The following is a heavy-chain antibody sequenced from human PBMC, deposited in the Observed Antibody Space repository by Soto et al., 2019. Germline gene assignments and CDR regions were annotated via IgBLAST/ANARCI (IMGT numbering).Heavy chain of an antibody. J-gene: IGHJ6*02. CDR3: ARGGIAVALYYCYYYGRDV. D-gene: IGHD6-19*01. CDR2: MNPNSGNT. CDR1: GYTFTSYD. V-gene: IGHV1-8*01. Sequence: GASVKVSCKASGYTFTSYDINWVRQATGQGLEWMGWMNPNSGNTGYAQKFQGRVTMTRNTSISTAYMELSSLRSEDTAVYYCARGGIAVALYYCYYYGRDVWGQGSTVTVSS.